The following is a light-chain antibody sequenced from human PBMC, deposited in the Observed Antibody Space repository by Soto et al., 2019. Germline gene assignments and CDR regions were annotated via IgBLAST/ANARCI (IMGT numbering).Light chain of an antibody. Sequence: EIVLTQSPATLSLSPGERATLSCRASQSVTNYLAWYQQKPGQAPRLLIYDASNRATGIPARFSGSGSGTTVTLTISSLEPEDIAVYYCHQRSNWPSSTFGQGTQLEIK. CDR3: HQRSNWPSST. V-gene: IGKV3-11*01. J-gene: IGKJ5*01. CDR1: QSVTNY. CDR2: DAS.